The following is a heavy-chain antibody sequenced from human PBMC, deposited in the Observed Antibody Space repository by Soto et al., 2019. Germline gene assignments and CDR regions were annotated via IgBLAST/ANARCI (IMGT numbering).Heavy chain of an antibody. CDR1: GFTFSHYF. V-gene: IGHV3-11*01. D-gene: IGHD2-15*01. CDR2: ISNSGSTT. CDR3: VREKYCSGGSCYSDY. Sequence: QVQLVESGGGLAKPGGSLRLSCAASGFTFSHYFMTWIRQAPGKGLEWVSHISNSGSTTYYADSVKGRFTISRDNAKDSLSPQMNSLRAEDTAVYYCVREKYCSGGSCYSDYWGQGTLVTVSS. J-gene: IGHJ4*02.